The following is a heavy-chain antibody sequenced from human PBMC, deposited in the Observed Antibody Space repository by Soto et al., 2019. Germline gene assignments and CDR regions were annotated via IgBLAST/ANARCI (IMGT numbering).Heavy chain of an antibody. CDR1: GYTFTSYN. CDR3: ARDYGATSPDYFDY. Sequence: ASVKVSCKTSGYTFTSYNINWVRQAPAQGLEWLGWISAHSGNTKYIEKVQGRITMTTDTSTKTGYMELWSLTPDDTAVYFCARDYGATSPDYFDYWGQGTLVTVSS. J-gene: IGHJ4*02. V-gene: IGHV1-18*04. CDR2: ISAHSGNT. D-gene: IGHD4-17*01.